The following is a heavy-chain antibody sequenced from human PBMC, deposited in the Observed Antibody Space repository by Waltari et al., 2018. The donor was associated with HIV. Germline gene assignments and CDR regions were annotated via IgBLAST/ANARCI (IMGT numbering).Heavy chain of an antibody. J-gene: IGHJ4*02. D-gene: IGHD6-19*01. V-gene: IGHV3-30*03. Sequence: QVQLVESGGGVVQPGRSLRLSCAASGFTFSSYGMHWVRQAPGKGLEWVTVISYYGDNKYYADSVKGRFTISRDNSKNTLYLQMNSLRPEDTAVYYCARGASGWSPGYWGQGTLVTXSS. CDR3: ARGASGWSPGY. CDR2: ISYYGDNK. CDR1: GFTFSSYG.